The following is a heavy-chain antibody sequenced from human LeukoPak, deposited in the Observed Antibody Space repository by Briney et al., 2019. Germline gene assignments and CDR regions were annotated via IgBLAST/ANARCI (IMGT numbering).Heavy chain of an antibody. V-gene: IGHV4-59*01. Sequence: SETLSLTCTVSGGSISSYYWSWIRQPPGKGLEWLGYIYYSGSTNYNPSLKSRVTISVDTSKNQFSLKLSSVTAADTAVYYCARGTAVAGPFDYWGQGTLVTVSS. D-gene: IGHD6-19*01. J-gene: IGHJ4*02. CDR1: GGSISSYY. CDR2: IYYSGST. CDR3: ARGTAVAGPFDY.